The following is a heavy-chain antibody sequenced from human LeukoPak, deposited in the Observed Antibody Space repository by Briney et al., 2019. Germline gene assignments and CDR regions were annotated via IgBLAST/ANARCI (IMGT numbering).Heavy chain of an antibody. J-gene: IGHJ3*02. D-gene: IGHD1-14*01. CDR2: ISYDGSNK. Sequence: PGSSLRLSCAASGFTFSSYGIHWVRQAPGKGLEWVAVISYDGSNKYYVDSVKGRFTISRDNSKNTLNLQMNSLRAEDQAVYYCAKMRTPSAHSGDAFDIWGQGTMVSVSS. V-gene: IGHV3-30*18. CDR1: GFTFSSYG. CDR3: AKMRTPSAHSGDAFDI.